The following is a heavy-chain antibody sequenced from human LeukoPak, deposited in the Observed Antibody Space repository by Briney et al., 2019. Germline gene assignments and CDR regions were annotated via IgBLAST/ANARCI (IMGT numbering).Heavy chain of an antibody. CDR1: GGSISYY. CDR3: ARQPKSCTPGVFITGKACWFDS. J-gene: IGHJ5*01. Sequence: SETLSLTCTVSGGSISYYWSWIRQPPGKGLEWIGYIYYSGSTNYSPSLKSRATLSVDTSKNQFSLNLRSVNAADTAVYFCARQPKSCTPGVFITGKACWFDSWGQGTLVTVSS. V-gene: IGHV4-59*08. CDR2: IYYSGST. D-gene: IGHD3-10*01.